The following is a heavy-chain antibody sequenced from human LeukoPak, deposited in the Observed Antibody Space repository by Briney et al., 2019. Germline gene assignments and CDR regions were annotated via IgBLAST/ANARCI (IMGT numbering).Heavy chain of an antibody. V-gene: IGHV4-4*02. Sequence: PSGTLSLTCAVSGDSISSNYWWTWVRQPPGKGLEWIGEIHHSGSTNYSPSLKSRVTISVDTSKNQFSLKLSSVTAADTAVYYCARSQTMVNGRSNWFDPWGQGTLVTVSS. J-gene: IGHJ5*02. CDR1: GDSISSNYW. CDR2: IHHSGST. CDR3: ARSQTMVNGRSNWFDP. D-gene: IGHD3-10*01.